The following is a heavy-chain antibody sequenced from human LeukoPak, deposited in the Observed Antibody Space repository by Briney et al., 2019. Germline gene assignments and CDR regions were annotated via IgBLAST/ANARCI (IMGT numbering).Heavy chain of an antibody. CDR3: ARVSPYYDFWSGYFPFDY. V-gene: IGHV1-18*01. J-gene: IGHJ4*02. CDR1: GYTFTSYG. D-gene: IGHD3-3*01. CDR2: ISACNGNT. Sequence: GASVKVSCKASGYTFTSYGISWVRPAPGQGFEWMGWISACNGNTNYAQKLQGRVTMTTDTSTSTAYMELRSLRSDDTAVYYCARVSPYYDFWSGYFPFDYWGQGTLVTVSS.